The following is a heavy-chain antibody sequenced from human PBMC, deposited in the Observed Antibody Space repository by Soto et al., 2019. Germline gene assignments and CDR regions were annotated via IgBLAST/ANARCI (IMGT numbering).Heavy chain of an antibody. Sequence: EVQLVESGGGLVQPGGSLRLSCAASGFTVSRYDMHWVRQATGKGLEWVSAIGTAGDTYYPGSVKGRFTISRENAKNSLYLQMNSLRAGDTAVYYCVRGYGAYGGDPNWYFDLWGRGTLVTVSS. CDR3: VRGYGAYGGDPNWYFDL. CDR2: IGTAGDT. D-gene: IGHD4-17*01. CDR1: GFTVSRYD. V-gene: IGHV3-13*01. J-gene: IGHJ2*01.